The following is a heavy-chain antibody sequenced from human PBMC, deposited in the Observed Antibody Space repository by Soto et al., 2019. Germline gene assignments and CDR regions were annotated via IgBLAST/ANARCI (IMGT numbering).Heavy chain of an antibody. CDR3: ARGGSSGNHMYV. CDR2: VNPNSGGI. J-gene: IGHJ6*02. Sequence: QVQLVQSGAEVKKPGASAKVSCKASGYTFTGYYMHWARQAPGQGLEWMGWVNPNSGGIYYAQKFQGWVTIISDSSISTPYMEMSRLRSDDTAVYYCARGGSSGNHMYVWGQGTTVTVCS. CDR1: GYTFTGYY. V-gene: IGHV1-2*04. D-gene: IGHD6-19*01.